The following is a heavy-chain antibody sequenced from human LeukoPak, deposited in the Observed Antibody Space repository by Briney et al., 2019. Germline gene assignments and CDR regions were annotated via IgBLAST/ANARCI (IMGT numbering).Heavy chain of an antibody. Sequence: SQTLSLTCAVSGGSISSGGYSWSWIRQPPGKGLEWIGYIYHSGSTYYNPSLKSRVTISVDRSKNQFSLKLSSVTAADTAVYYCARFLGERDAFDIWGQGTMVTVSS. J-gene: IGHJ3*02. V-gene: IGHV4-30-2*01. CDR3: ARFLGERDAFDI. CDR1: GGSISSGGYS. CDR2: IYHSGST. D-gene: IGHD1-1*01.